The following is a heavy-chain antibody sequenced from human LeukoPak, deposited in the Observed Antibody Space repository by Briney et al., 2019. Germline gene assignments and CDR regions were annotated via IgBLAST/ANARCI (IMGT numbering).Heavy chain of an antibody. V-gene: IGHV4-39*01. CDR1: GGSIRSSSYY. CDR2: IYWRGST. J-gene: IGHJ4*02. CDR3: ARLVAASGSAYSDY. D-gene: IGHD6-13*01. Sequence: PSETLSLTCTVSGGSIRSSSYYRGWIRQPPGKGLEWIGTIYWRGSTSYNPSLKSRVSISVDTSKNQFSLKLISVTAADTAVFYCARLVAASGSAYSDYWGQGTLVTVSS.